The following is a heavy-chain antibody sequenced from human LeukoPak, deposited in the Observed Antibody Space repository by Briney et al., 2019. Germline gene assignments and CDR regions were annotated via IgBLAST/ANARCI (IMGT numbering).Heavy chain of an antibody. V-gene: IGHV3-7*01. J-gene: IGHJ4*02. CDR1: GFTFSSYW. CDR2: IKQDGSEK. Sequence: GGSLRLSCAVSGFTFSSYWMSWVRQAPGKGLEWVANIKQDGSEKHYVDSVKGRFTISRDNANNSLYLQMNSLRAEDTAVYYCVRGVPVTPGIDYWGQGTLVTVSS. CDR3: VRGVPVTPGIDY. D-gene: IGHD2-2*01.